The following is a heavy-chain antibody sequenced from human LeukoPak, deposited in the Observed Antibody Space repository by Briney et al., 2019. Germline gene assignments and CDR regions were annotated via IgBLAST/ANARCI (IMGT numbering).Heavy chain of an antibody. CDR2: MYVSGST. CDR3: TRHYHYGSGRYQPFDS. CDR1: GGSIRSSSYY. Sequence: KSSETLSLTCTVSGGSIRSSSYYWGWIRQPPGKGLEWIASMYVSGSTHYNPSLKSRVTISVDTSKNQFSLNLNSVTAADTAVYYCTRHYHYGSGRYQPFDSWGQGILVTVSS. D-gene: IGHD3-10*01. J-gene: IGHJ4*02. V-gene: IGHV4-39*01.